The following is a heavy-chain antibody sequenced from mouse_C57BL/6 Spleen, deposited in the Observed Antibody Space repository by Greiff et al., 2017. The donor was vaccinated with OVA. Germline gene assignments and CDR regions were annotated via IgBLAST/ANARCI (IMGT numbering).Heavy chain of an antibody. V-gene: IGHV1-82*01. D-gene: IGHD2-1*01. CDR2: IYPGDGDT. J-gene: IGHJ2*01. Sequence: VQLQQSGPELVKPGASVKISCKASGYAFSSSWMNWVKQRPGKGLEWIGRIYPGDGDTNYNGKFKGKATLTADKSSSTAYMQLSSLTSEDSAVYFCARRGGGNFLFDYGGQGTTLTVSS. CDR1: GYAFSSSW. CDR3: ARRGGGNFLFDY.